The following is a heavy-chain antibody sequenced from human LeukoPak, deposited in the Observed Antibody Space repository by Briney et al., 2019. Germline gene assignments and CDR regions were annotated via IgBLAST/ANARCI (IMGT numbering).Heavy chain of an antibody. CDR1: GFTFSIYS. CDR3: ARYGRSYYGDY. J-gene: IGHJ4*02. V-gene: IGHV3-21*01. D-gene: IGHD1-26*01. CDR2: ISSSSSYI. Sequence: GRTLRLSCAASGFTFSIYSMNWVRQAPGKGLEWVSSISSSSSYIYYADSVKGRFTISRDNAKNSLYLQMNSLRAEDTAVYYCARYGRSYYGDYWGQGTLVTVSS.